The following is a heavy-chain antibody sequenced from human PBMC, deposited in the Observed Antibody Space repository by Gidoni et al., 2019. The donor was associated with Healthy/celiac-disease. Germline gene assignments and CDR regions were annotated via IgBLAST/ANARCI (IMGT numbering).Heavy chain of an antibody. D-gene: IGHD1-26*01. V-gene: IGHV3-64D*06. CDR1: GFPFSSYA. Sequence: EVQLVESGGGLVQPGGSLRLSCSASGFPFSSYAMHWVRQAPGKGLEYVSAISSNGGSTYYADSVKGRFTISRDNSKNTLYLQMSSLRAEDTAVYYCVKDLDIVGATSHYWGQGTLVTVSS. CDR2: ISSNGGST. J-gene: IGHJ4*02. CDR3: VKDLDIVGATSHY.